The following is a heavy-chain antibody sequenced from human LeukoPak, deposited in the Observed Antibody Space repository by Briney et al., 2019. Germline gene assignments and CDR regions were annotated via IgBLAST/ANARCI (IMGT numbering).Heavy chain of an antibody. CDR3: GRDLGGRSGY. V-gene: IGHV3-30-3*01. Sequence: PGGSLRLSCAASGFTFRNYYMHWVRQAPGKGLEWVAVISLDGNNEYYADSVKGRFSISRDNAKNTLYLQMNSLRAEDTAVYYCGRDLGGRSGYWGQGTLVTVSS. CDR2: ISLDGNNE. D-gene: IGHD1-26*01. J-gene: IGHJ4*02. CDR1: GFTFRNYY.